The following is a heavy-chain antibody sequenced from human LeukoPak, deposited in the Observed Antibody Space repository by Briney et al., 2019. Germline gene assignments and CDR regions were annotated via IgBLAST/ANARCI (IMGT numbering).Heavy chain of an antibody. J-gene: IGHJ4*02. V-gene: IGHV3-23*01. Sequence: GGSLRLSCAASGFTFSSYAMSWVRQAPGKGLEWVSAISGSGGSTYYADSGKGRFTISRDNSKDTLYLQMNSLRAEDTAVYYCAKDQRAATDYWGQGTLVTVSS. CDR3: AKDQRAATDY. CDR2: ISGSGGST. D-gene: IGHD6-13*01. CDR1: GFTFSSYA.